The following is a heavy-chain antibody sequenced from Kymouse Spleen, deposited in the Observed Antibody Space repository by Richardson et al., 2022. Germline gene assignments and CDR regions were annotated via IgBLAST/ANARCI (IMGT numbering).Heavy chain of an antibody. CDR3: TRHDYDILTGYPPGMDV. CDR1: GFTFSGSA. V-gene: IGHV3-73*02. J-gene: IGHJ6*02. CDR2: IRSKANSYAT. D-gene: IGHD3-9*01. Sequence: EVQLVESGGGLVQPGGSLKLSCAASGFTFSGSAMHWVRQASGKGLEWVGRIRSKANSYATAYAASVKGRFTISRDDSKNTAYLQMNSLKTEDTAVYYCTRHDYDILTGYPPGMDVWGQGTTVTVSS.